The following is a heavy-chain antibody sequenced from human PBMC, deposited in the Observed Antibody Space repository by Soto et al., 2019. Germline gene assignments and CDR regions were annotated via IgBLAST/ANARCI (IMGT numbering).Heavy chain of an antibody. CDR2: IKQDGSEK. V-gene: IGHV3-7*01. CDR3: ARDPYDILTGGYFDY. J-gene: IGHJ4*02. D-gene: IGHD3-9*01. Sequence: PGGSLRLSCAASGFTFSSYWMSWVRQAPGKGLEWVANIKQDGSEKYYVDSVKGRFTISRDNAKNSLYLQMNSLRAEDTAVYYCARDPYDILTGGYFDYWGQGTLVTVSS. CDR1: GFTFSSYW.